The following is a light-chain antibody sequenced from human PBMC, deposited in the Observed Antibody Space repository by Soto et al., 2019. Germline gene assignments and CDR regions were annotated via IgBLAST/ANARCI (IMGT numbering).Light chain of an antibody. J-gene: IGKJ1*01. CDR3: QQFQSSRRT. CDR1: ESLSPHS. Sequence: IVLTQSPGTLSLSPGETATLSCRASESLSPHSIAWYQQKPGQAPRLLIHGPSGRATGIPDRISGSGSGTDFPLTISGLEPEDFARYYWQQFQSSRRTFGQGPKVE. CDR2: GPS. V-gene: IGKV3-20*01.